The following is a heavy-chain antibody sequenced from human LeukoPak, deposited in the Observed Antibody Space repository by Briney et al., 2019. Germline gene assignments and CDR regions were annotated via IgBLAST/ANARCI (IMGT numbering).Heavy chain of an antibody. Sequence: ASVKVSCKASGYTFTSYGISWVRQAPGQGLEWMGWISAYNGNTNYAQKLQDRVTMTTDTSTSTAYMELRSLRSDDTAVYYCARDTEDFGVVIGGIDAFDIWGQGTMVTVSS. CDR2: ISAYNGNT. V-gene: IGHV1-18*01. CDR1: GYTFTSYG. J-gene: IGHJ3*02. D-gene: IGHD3-3*01. CDR3: ARDTEDFGVVIGGIDAFDI.